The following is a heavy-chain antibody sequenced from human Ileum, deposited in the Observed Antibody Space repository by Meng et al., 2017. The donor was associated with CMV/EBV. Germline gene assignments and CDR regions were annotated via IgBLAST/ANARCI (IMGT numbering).Heavy chain of an antibody. J-gene: IGHJ4*02. D-gene: IGHD2-2*03. Sequence: EVQLVQSGGGLVQPGGSLRLFCAASGFTFNTYVMHWVRQVPGKGLEWISRISHDGIHTTYVDSVKGRFTISRDNAKNTVYLEMNSLRVEDTAMYFCARDVNWILFDFWGQGSLVTVSS. CDR1: GFTFNTYV. V-gene: IGHV3-74*01. CDR3: ARDVNWILFDF. CDR2: ISHDGIHT.